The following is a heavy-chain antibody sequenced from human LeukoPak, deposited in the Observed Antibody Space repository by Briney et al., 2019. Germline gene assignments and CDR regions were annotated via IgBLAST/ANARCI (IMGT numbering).Heavy chain of an antibody. CDR2: MSHSGST. J-gene: IGHJ4*02. CDR1: GDSIRSYY. D-gene: IGHD5-18*01. V-gene: IGHV4-59*01. CDR3: ARDRGYGLIDY. Sequence: SETLSLTCTVSGDSIRSYYWTWMRQPPGKGLEWIGYMSHSGSTNYNPSLKSRVTISLDTSKNQFSLKMSSVTPADTAVYYCARDRGYGLIDYWGQGTLVTVSS.